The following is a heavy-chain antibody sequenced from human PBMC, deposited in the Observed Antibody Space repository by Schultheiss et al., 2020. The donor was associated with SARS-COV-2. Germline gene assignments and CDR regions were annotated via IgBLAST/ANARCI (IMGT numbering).Heavy chain of an antibody. CDR2: IYSGGST. CDR1: GFTVSSNY. V-gene: IGHV3-66*01. J-gene: IGHJ6*02. CDR3: ARDHVFRGYDFGYYGMDV. D-gene: IGHD5-12*01. Sequence: SCAASGFTVSSNYMSWVRQAPGKGLEWVSVIYSGGSTYYADSVKGRFTISRDNSKNTLYLQMNSLRAEDTAVYYCARDHVFRGYDFGYYGMDVWGQGTTVTVSS.